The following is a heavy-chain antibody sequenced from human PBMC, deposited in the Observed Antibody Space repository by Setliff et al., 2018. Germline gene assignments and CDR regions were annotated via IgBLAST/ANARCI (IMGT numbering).Heavy chain of an antibody. CDR3: ARGLLWFGEPQLDY. Sequence: ASVKVSCKASEYTFTGYYIHWVRQAPGRGLEWMGRINPNSGGTNYAQKFQGRVTMTRDTSISTAYMELSSLKSDDTAMYYCARGLLWFGEPQLDYWGQGTLVTVSS. CDR2: INPNSGGT. V-gene: IGHV1-2*06. J-gene: IGHJ4*02. CDR1: EYTFTGYY. D-gene: IGHD3-10*01.